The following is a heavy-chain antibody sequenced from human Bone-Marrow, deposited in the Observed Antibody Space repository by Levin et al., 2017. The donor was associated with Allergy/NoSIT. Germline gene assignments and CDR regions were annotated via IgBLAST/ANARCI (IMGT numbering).Heavy chain of an antibody. CDR2: ISYDGSRD. Sequence: SCTASGFTFSKYPMHWVRQAPGKGLEWVAVISYDGSRDFYADSVKGRFTISRDNFKDKLFLQMNSLRTEDTAVYFCARDLRGGGFTIFYGMDVWGQGTAVTVSS. V-gene: IGHV3-30-3*01. CDR3: ARDLRGGGFTIFYGMDV. CDR1: GFTFSKYP. J-gene: IGHJ6*02. D-gene: IGHD3-3*01.